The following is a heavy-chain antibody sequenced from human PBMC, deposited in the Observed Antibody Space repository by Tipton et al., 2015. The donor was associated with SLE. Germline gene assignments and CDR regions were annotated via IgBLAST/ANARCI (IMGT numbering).Heavy chain of an antibody. CDR2: IYYSGST. CDR3: ARENYYDSSGYWYYYGMDV. Sequence: TLSLTCTVSGGSISSYYWSWIRQPPGKGLEWIGYIYYSGSTNYNPSLKSRVTISVDTSKNQFSLKLSSVTAADTAVYYCARENYYDSSGYWYYYGMDVWGQGTTVTVSS. V-gene: IGHV4-59*01. D-gene: IGHD3-22*01. J-gene: IGHJ6*02. CDR1: GGSISSYY.